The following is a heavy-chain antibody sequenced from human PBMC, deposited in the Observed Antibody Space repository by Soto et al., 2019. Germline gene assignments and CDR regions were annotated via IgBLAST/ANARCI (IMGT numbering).Heavy chain of an antibody. D-gene: IGHD6-13*01. J-gene: IGHJ6*02. CDR1: GGSVSSGSYY. Sequence: QVQLQESGPGLVKPSETLSLTCTVSGGSVSSGSYYWSRIRQPPGKGLEWIGYIYYSGSTNYNPSLKSRVTISVDTSKNQFSLKLSSVTAADTAVYYCARWSPIAAAGTDLGMDVWGQGTTVTVSS. CDR3: ARWSPIAAAGTDLGMDV. V-gene: IGHV4-61*01. CDR2: IYYSGST.